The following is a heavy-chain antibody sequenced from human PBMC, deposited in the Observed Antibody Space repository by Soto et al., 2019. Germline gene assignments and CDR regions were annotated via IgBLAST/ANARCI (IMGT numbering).Heavy chain of an antibody. CDR1: GYTLNSHA. V-gene: IGHV1-3*01. J-gene: IGHJ5*02. CDR2: INAGNGNT. D-gene: IGHD3-10*02. Sequence: GAPVKVCCKASGYTLNSHAKHLGGPGPRQRPEWLGWINAGNGNTYYSEKFEGRVTFTRDTAATTVNMELTSLTSEDTAIYYCGRDQSGIGYYVDWFDPWGQGTLVTVSS. CDR3: GRDQSGIGYYVDWFDP.